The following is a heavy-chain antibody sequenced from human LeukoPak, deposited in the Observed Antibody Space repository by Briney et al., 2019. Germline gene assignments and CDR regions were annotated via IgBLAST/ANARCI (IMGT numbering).Heavy chain of an antibody. CDR1: GYTFTSYG. V-gene: IGHV1-18*01. CDR3: ARVHLAYCGGDCYTYAEYFQH. CDR2: ISAYNGNT. D-gene: IGHD2-21*02. Sequence: ASVKVSCKASGYTFTSYGISWVRQAPGQGLEWMGWISAYNGNTNYAQKLQGRVTMTTDTSTSTAYMELRSLRSDDTAVYYCARVHLAYCGGDCYTYAEYFQHWGQGTLVTVSS. J-gene: IGHJ1*01.